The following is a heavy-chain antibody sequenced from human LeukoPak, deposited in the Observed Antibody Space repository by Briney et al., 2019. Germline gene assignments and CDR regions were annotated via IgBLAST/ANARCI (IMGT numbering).Heavy chain of an antibody. CDR1: GFTFSSYA. CDR3: AKGGSDYDDHGYSFDY. Sequence: GGSLRLSCAASGFTFSSYAMSWVRQAPGKGLEWVSAISSSGGNTYYADSVKGRFTISRDNSKYTLYLQMNSLRAEDTAVYYCAKGGSDYDDHGYSFDYWGQGALVTVSS. CDR2: ISSSGGNT. D-gene: IGHD1-26*01. J-gene: IGHJ4*02. V-gene: IGHV3-23*01.